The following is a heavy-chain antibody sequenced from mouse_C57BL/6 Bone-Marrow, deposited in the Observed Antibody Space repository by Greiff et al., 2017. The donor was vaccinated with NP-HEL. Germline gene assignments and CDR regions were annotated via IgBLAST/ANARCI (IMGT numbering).Heavy chain of an antibody. CDR1: GYTFTDYN. J-gene: IGHJ4*01. Sequence: VQLKESGPELVKPGASVKIPCKASGYTFTDYNMDWVKQSHGKSLEWIGDINPNNGGTIYNQKFKGKATLTVDKSSSTAYMELRSLTSEDTAVYYCARETAQATVLGYWGKGTSVTVSS. CDR3: ARETAQATVLGY. D-gene: IGHD3-2*02. CDR2: INPNNGGT. V-gene: IGHV1-18*01.